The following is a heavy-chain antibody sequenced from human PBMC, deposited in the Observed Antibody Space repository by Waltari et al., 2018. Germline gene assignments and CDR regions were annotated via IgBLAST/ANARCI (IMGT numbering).Heavy chain of an antibody. V-gene: IGHV3-7*01. Sequence: EVVLVESGGGLVQSGGSLRLSCAVSGFTFSNHWMTWVRQAPGKGLEWVANIEQDGSVIVYVDFVKGRFTMSRDNAKNTLYLHMNSLRAEDTAVYYCARDIGIYTNYVFYWGQGTLVTVSS. CDR1: GFTFSNHW. CDR2: IEQDGSVI. CDR3: ARDIGIYTNYVFY. J-gene: IGHJ4*02. D-gene: IGHD3-10*02.